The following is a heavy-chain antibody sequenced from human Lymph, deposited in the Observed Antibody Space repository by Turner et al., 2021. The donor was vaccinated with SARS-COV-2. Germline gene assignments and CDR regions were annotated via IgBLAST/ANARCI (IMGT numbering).Heavy chain of an antibody. V-gene: IGHV1-69*10. CDR1: GGTFSSYA. J-gene: IGHJ4*02. Sequence: QVQLVQSGAEVKKPGSSVKVSCKASGGTFSSYAISWVRQAPGQGLEWMGGIIPILGFANYSQKFQGRVTITADKSTTAVYMELSSLRSEDTAVYYCAGDGTGPLGYWGQGTLVTVSS. CDR2: IIPILGFA. D-gene: IGHD1-1*01. CDR3: AGDGTGPLGY.